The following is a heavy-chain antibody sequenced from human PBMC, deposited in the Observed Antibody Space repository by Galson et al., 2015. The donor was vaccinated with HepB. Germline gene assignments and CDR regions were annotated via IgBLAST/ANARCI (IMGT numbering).Heavy chain of an antibody. CDR3: ARDTGSPVDAFDI. J-gene: IGHJ3*02. Sequence: SLRLSCAASGFTFSSYSMNWVRQAPGKGLEWASSISSSSSYIYYADSVKGRFTISRDNAKNSLYLQMNSLRAEDTAVYYCARDTGSPVDAFDIWGQGTMVTVSS. CDR1: GFTFSSYS. CDR2: ISSSSSYI. V-gene: IGHV3-21*01. D-gene: IGHD4-11*01.